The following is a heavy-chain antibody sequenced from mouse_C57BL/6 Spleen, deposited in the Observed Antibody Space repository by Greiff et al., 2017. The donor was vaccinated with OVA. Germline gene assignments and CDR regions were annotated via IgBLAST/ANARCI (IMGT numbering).Heavy chain of an antibody. CDR1: GYTFTSYW. V-gene: IGHV1-69*01. Sequence: QVQLQQPGAELVMPGASVKLSCKASGYTFTSYWMHWVKQRPGQALEWIGEIDPSDSYTNYNQKFKGKSTLTVDKSSSTAYMQLSSLTSEDSAVYYCARRAITEGWYFDVWGTGTTVTVSS. CDR2: IDPSDSYT. D-gene: IGHD1-2*01. J-gene: IGHJ1*03. CDR3: ARRAITEGWYFDV.